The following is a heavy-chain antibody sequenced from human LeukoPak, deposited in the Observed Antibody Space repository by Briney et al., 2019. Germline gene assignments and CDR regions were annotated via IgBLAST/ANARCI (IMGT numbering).Heavy chain of an antibody. J-gene: IGHJ3*02. V-gene: IGHV3-74*01. Sequence: PGGSLRRSCAASGFTFSIYWMHWVRQAPGKGLVWVSRINSDGSSTSYADSVKGRFTISRDNAKNTLYLQMNSLRAEDTAVYYCARDEDWSGYYGAFDIWGQGTMVTVSS. CDR3: ARDEDWSGYYGAFDI. CDR1: GFTFSIYW. CDR2: INSDGSST. D-gene: IGHD3-3*01.